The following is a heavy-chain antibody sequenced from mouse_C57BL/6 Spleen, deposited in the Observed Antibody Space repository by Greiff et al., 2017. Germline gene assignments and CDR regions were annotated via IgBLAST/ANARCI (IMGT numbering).Heavy chain of an antibody. CDR3: TTSGYRRSFYYAMDY. CDR2: IDPENGDT. CDR1: GFNIKDDY. D-gene: IGHD3-1*01. V-gene: IGHV14-4*01. J-gene: IGHJ4*01. Sequence: EVKLQQSGAELVRPGASVKLSCTASGFNIKDDYMHWVKQRPEQGLEWIGWIDPENGDTEYASKFQGKATITADTSSNTAYLQLSSLTSEDTAVYYCTTSGYRRSFYYAMDYWGQGTSVTVSS.